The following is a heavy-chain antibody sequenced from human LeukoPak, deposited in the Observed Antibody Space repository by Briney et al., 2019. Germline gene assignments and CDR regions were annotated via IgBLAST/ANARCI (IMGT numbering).Heavy chain of an antibody. CDR3: ARHYGTYSSSWYFWFDP. Sequence: SETLSLTCTVSGGSISSSSYYWGWIRQPPGKGPEWIGSIYYSGSTYYNPSLKSRVTISVDTSKNQFSLKLSSVTAADTAVYYCARHYGTYSSSWYFWFDPWGQGTLVTVSS. CDR1: GGSISSSSYY. CDR2: IYYSGST. V-gene: IGHV4-39*01. J-gene: IGHJ5*02. D-gene: IGHD6-13*01.